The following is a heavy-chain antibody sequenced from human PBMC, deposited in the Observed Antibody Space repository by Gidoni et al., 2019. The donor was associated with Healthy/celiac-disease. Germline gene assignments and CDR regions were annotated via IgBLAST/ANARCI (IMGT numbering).Heavy chain of an antibody. CDR3: AHIHLQQSTNNNYFEY. V-gene: IGHV2-5*02. CDR2: IYWDDDK. Sequence: QITLKESGPTLVRPTQTLTLTCPFSGFSLSTSGVGVGWIRQPPRKALEWLALIYWDDDKRYSPSLKSRLTITKDTSKNQVVLTMTNMDPVDTATYYCAHIHLQQSTNNNYFEYWGQGTLVTVSS. J-gene: IGHJ4*02. D-gene: IGHD5-18*01. CDR1: GFSLSTSGVG.